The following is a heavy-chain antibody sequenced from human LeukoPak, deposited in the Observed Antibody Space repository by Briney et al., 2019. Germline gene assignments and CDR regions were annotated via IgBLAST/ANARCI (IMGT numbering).Heavy chain of an antibody. D-gene: IGHD5-18*01. V-gene: IGHV4-38-2*02. Sequence: SETLSLTCTVSGYSLSSGYYWGWIRPPPGEGLEWIGSIYHSGSTYYNPSLKSRVTISVDTSKNQFSLKLSSVTAADTAVYYCARADVDTAMEFWGQGTLVTVSS. CDR2: IYHSGST. CDR1: GYSLSSGYY. CDR3: ARADVDTAMEF. J-gene: IGHJ1*01.